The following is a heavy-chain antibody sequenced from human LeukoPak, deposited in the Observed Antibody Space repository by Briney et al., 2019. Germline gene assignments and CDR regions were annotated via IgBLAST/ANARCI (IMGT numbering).Heavy chain of an antibody. D-gene: IGHD3-22*01. V-gene: IGHV3-33*01. J-gene: IGHJ1*01. CDR1: GFTFSSYG. CDR2: IWYDGSNK. Sequence: GGSLRLSCAASGFTFSSYGMHWVRQAPGKGLEWVAVIWYDGSNKYYADSVKGRFTISRDNSKNTLYLQMNSLRAEDTAVYYCARDFCYYDSSGYLYFQHWGQGTLVTVSS. CDR3: ARDFCYYDSSGYLYFQH.